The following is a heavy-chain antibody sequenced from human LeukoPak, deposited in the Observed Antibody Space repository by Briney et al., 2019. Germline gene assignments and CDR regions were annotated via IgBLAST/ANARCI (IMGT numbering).Heavy chain of an antibody. D-gene: IGHD4-17*01. CDR3: SKDPNGDYVGAFDM. J-gene: IGHJ3*02. CDR2: ITGSGLGT. V-gene: IGHV3-23*01. CDR1: GLTFSNYA. Sequence: GGSLRLSCVASGLTFSNYAVTWVRQAPGKGLEWVSSITGSGLGTNYADSVKGRFSISRDNSQNAVFLHMNSLRADDTAVYHCSKDPNGDYVGAFDMWGPGTTVTVST.